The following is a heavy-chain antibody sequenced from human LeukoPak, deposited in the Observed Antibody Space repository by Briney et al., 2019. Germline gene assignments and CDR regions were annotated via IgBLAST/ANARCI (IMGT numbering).Heavy chain of an antibody. V-gene: IGHV4-59*08. CDR3: ARAGMDRAADY. D-gene: IGHD3-10*01. J-gene: IGHJ4*02. CDR2: IYYNGNT. CDR1: GGSIGSYY. Sequence: PSETLSLTCTVTGGSIGSYYWSWIRQPPGKGLEWIGYIYYNGNTNDNPSLKSRVTLSVDTSKNQFSLKLRSVTAADTAVYYCARAGMDRAADYWGQGTLVTVSS.